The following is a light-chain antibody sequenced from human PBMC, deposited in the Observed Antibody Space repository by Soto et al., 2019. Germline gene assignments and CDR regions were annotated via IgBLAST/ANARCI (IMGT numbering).Light chain of an antibody. CDR1: QSVSSSY. CDR2: GAS. CDR3: QQRSNWPPIT. J-gene: IGKJ5*01. V-gene: IGKV3D-20*02. Sequence: EIVLTQSPGTLSLSPLEIATLSCMAIQSVSSSYLAWYQQKPGQAPRLLIYGASRRATGIPDRFSGSGSGTDFTLTISRLEPEDFAVYYCQQRSNWPPITFGQGTRLEI.